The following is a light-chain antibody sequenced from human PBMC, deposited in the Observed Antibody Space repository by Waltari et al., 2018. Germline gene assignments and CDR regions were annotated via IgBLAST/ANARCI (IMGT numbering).Light chain of an antibody. V-gene: IGKV1-39*01. CDR1: QNIIRF. CDR3: QQTYTLPLT. J-gene: IGKJ4*01. CDR2: VAS. Sequence: DTHITQSPSSLSSSLGARVSTPCRASQNIIRFLNWYQHRPGNAPALLIPVASTLHHGVPSRFTGSGSGTEFTLTISRLQPEDSATYYCQQTYTLPLTFGGGTKVEI.